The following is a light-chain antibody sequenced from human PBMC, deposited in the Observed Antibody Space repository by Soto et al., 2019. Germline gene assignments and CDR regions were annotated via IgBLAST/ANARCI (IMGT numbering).Light chain of an antibody. CDR1: QGVGNG. J-gene: IGKJ1*01. V-gene: IGKV1-17*01. CDR2: AAS. CDR3: LQHNSYPRT. Sequence: DIQMTQSPSSLSASVGDRVTITCRASQGVGNGLGWFQQKPGRAPKRLMYAASSLESGVPPRFSGSGSGTEFTLTISTLQPEDFATYYCLQHNSYPRTFGLGTKVEIK.